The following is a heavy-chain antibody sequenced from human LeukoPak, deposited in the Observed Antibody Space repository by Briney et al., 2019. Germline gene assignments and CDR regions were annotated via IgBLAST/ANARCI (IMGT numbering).Heavy chain of an antibody. CDR2: IIPIFGTA. D-gene: IGHD3-3*01. CDR1: GGTFSSYA. CDR3: ASSHYDFWSGYYTSFDY. J-gene: IGHJ4*02. V-gene: IGHV1-69*05. Sequence: GASVKVSCKASGGTFSSYAISWVRQAPGQGLEWMGGIIPIFGTANYAQKFQGRVTITTDESTSTAYMELSSLRSEDTAVYYCASSHYDFWSGYYTSFDYWGQGTLVTVSS.